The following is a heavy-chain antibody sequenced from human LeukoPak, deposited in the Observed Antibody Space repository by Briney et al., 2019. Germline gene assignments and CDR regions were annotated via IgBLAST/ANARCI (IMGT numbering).Heavy chain of an antibody. Sequence: ASVKVSCKASGYTFTSYDINWVRQATGQGLEWMGWMNPNSGNTGYAQKFQGRVTMTRNTSISTAYKELSSLRSEDTAVYYCARGVLRNYEGWFDPWGQGTLVTVSS. D-gene: IGHD1-7*01. CDR2: MNPNSGNT. J-gene: IGHJ5*02. V-gene: IGHV1-8*01. CDR1: GYTFTSYD. CDR3: ARGVLRNYEGWFDP.